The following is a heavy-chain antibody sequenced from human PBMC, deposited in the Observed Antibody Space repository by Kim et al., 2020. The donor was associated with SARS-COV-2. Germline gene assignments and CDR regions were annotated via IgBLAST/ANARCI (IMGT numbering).Heavy chain of an antibody. J-gene: IGHJ5*02. CDR1: GYSFTSHG. CDR3: ARVRTTMVRGIIIRGLGNWFDP. V-gene: IGHV7-4-1*02. D-gene: IGHD3-10*01. Sequence: ASVKVSCQASGYSFTSHGINWLRQAPGQGLEWMGWINTNTGNPTYAPGFTGRFVFSLDTSVSTAYLQISSLKAEDTAVYYCARVRTTMVRGIIIRGLGNWFDPWGQGTLVTVSS. CDR2: INTNTGNP.